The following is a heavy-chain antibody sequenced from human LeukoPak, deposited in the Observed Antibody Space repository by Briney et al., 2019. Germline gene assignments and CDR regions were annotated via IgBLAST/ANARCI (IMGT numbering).Heavy chain of an antibody. J-gene: IGHJ4*02. Sequence: GGSLRLSCAASGFTVSSNYMSWVRQAPGKGLEWVSAISGSGGSTYYADSVKGRFTISRDNAKNSLYLQMNSLRAEDTAVYYCARDPYFDYWGQGTLVTVSS. CDR1: GFTVSSNY. CDR2: ISGSGGST. V-gene: IGHV3-23*01. CDR3: ARDPYFDY.